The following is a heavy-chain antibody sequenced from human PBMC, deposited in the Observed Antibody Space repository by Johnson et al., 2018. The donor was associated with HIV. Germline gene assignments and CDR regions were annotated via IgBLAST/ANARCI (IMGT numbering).Heavy chain of an antibody. CDR1: GFTFSSYG. J-gene: IGHJ3*02. CDR2: IWYDGSNK. V-gene: IGHV3-33*06. CDR3: AKLRKKQWLVGEAFDI. Sequence: VQLVESGGGVVQPGRSLRLSCAASGFTFSSYGVHWVRQAPGKGLEWVAVIWYDGSNKYYADSVKGRFTISRDNSKDTLYLEMNSLRVEDTAVYYCAKLRKKQWLVGEAFDIWGQGTMVTVSS. D-gene: IGHD6-19*01.